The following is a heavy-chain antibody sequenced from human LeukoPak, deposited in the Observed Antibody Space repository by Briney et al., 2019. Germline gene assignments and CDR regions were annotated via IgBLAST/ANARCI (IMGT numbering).Heavy chain of an antibody. CDR2: IKQDGSEK. CDR3: ARGQLADVY. J-gene: IGHJ4*02. D-gene: IGHD2-15*01. V-gene: IGHV3-7*01. CDR1: GFTFSTYW. Sequence: PGGSLRLSCAASGFTFSTYWMSWVRQAPGKGLEWVAEIKQDGSEKYYVDSVKGRFTISRDNAKNSVYLQMNSLRVEDTAVYYCARGQLADVYWGQGALSPSPQ.